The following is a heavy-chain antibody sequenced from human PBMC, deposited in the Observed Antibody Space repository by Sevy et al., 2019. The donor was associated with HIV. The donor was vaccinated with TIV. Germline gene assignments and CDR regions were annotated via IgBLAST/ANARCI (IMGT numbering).Heavy chain of an antibody. CDR3: ARLGSGNWFDP. Sequence: SETLSLTCTVSGGSISSSSYYWGWIRQPPGKGLEWIGSIYYSGSTYYNPSLTSRVTISVDTSKNQFSLKLSSVTAADTAVYYCARLGSGNWFDPWGQGTLVTVSS. D-gene: IGHD3-10*01. J-gene: IGHJ5*02. CDR1: GGSISSSSYY. V-gene: IGHV4-39*01. CDR2: IYYSGST.